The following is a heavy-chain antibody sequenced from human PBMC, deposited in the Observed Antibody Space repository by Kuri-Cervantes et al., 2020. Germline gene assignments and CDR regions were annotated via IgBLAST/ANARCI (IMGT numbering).Heavy chain of an antibody. CDR3: ARFGDYDILTGFDY. CDR1: GFTFNSFW. CDR2: IQQDGSKK. J-gene: IGHJ4*02. Sequence: GGSLRLSCAASGFTFNSFWMNWVRQAPGKGLEWVANIQQDGSKKYYVDSVKGRFTISRDNAKNSLYLQMNSLRVEDTAVDYCARFGDYDILTGFDYWGQGTLVTVSS. V-gene: IGHV3-7*01. D-gene: IGHD3-9*01.